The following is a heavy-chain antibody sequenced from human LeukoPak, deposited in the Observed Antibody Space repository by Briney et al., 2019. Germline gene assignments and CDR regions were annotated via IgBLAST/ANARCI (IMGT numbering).Heavy chain of an antibody. J-gene: IGHJ4*02. D-gene: IGHD3-3*01. V-gene: IGHV3-74*01. CDR2: ISSDGTGT. CDR3: TRDFFGIDY. Sequence: SGGSLRLSCAASGFIFTSYWMHWVRQAPGKGLVWVSYISSDGTGTNYADSVKGRFTISRDNAKNTVYLQMNSLRAEDTAIYYCTRDFFGIDYWGQGTLVTVSS. CDR1: GFIFTSYW.